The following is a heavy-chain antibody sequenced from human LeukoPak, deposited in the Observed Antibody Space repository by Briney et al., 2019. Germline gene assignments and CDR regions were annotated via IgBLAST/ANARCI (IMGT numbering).Heavy chain of an antibody. CDR3: ARHSHYDYVWGSYRPIY. Sequence: SETLSLTCTVSGGSISSSSYYWGWIRQPPGKGLEWIGSIYYSGSTYYNPSLKSRVTISVDTSKNQFSLKLSSVTAADTAVYYCARHSHYDYVWGSYRPIYWGQGTLVTVSS. V-gene: IGHV4-39*01. J-gene: IGHJ4*02. D-gene: IGHD3-16*02. CDR1: GGSISSSSYY. CDR2: IYYSGST.